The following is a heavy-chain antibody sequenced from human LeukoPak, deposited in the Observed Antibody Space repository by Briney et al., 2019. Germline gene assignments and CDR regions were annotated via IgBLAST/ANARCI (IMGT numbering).Heavy chain of an antibody. CDR1: GYTLTELS. D-gene: IGHD2/OR15-2a*01. V-gene: IGHV1-2*02. J-gene: IGHJ4*02. CDR3: ARDQGDGEIAFDY. CDR2: INPNSGGT. Sequence: ASVKVSCKVSGYTLTELSMHWVRQAPGQGLEWMGWINPNSGGTNYAQRFQGRVTMTRDTSISTAYMELSRLRSDDTAVYYCARDQGDGEIAFDYWGQGTLVTVSS.